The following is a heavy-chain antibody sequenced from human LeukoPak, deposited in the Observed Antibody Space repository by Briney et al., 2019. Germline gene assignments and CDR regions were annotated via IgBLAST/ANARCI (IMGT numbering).Heavy chain of an antibody. CDR2: ISYDGSNK. Sequence: GSLRLSCAASGFTFSSYGMHWVRQAPGKGLEWVAVISYDGSNKYYADSVKGRFTISRDNSKNTLYLQMNSLRAEDTAVYYCAKESGYQPLLYGVRYFDYWGQGTLVTVSS. CDR3: AKESGYQPLLYGVRYFDY. D-gene: IGHD2-2*02. CDR1: GFTFSSYG. V-gene: IGHV3-30*18. J-gene: IGHJ4*02.